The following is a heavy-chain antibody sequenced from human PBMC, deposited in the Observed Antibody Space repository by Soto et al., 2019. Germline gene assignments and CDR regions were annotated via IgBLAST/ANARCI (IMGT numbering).Heavy chain of an antibody. V-gene: IGHV1-2*02. Sequence: QLHLVQSGAVVKKSGASVTVSCSASGYPVTAYYMHWVRQAPGRGLEWMGGINPATGAAKYTQTFQGRVTMTRDTSTSTCFMELSGLTSEDTAVFYCARGGGVGVAGSAAFDMWGQGTLVTVSS. D-gene: IGHD3-3*01. CDR2: INPATGAA. J-gene: IGHJ3*02. CDR1: GYPVTAYY. CDR3: ARGGGVGVAGSAAFDM.